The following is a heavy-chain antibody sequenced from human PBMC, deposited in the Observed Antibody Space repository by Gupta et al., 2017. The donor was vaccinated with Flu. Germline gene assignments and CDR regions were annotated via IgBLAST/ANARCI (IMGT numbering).Heavy chain of an antibody. CDR2: IYRSGSA. CDR1: Y. V-gene: IGHV4-30-4*01. CDR3: ARKKEVVVVPVPYDAFDI. D-gene: IGHD2-2*01. J-gene: IGHJ3*02. Sequence: YWRWFRQPPGKGLEWIGYIYRSGSAYYNPSLKSRITISVDTSKNQFSLKVNSVTAADTAVYYCARKKEVVVVPVPYDAFDIWGQGTVVTVSS.